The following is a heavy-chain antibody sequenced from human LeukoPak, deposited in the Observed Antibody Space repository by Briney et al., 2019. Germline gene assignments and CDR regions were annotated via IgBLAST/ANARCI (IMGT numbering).Heavy chain of an antibody. J-gene: IGHJ4*02. D-gene: IGHD6-19*01. V-gene: IGHV3-23*01. Sequence: ASVKVSCKASGGTFSSYAMSWVRQAPGKGLEWVSAISGSGGTTYYVDSVKGRFTISRDNSKNTLYLQMNSLRAEDTAVYYCAKDLSIAVAGTGDYWGQGTLVTVSS. CDR3: AKDLSIAVAGTGDY. CDR2: ISGSGGTT. CDR1: GGTFSSYA.